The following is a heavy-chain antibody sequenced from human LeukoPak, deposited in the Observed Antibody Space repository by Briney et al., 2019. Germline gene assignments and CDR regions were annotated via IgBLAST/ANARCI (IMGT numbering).Heavy chain of an antibody. D-gene: IGHD6-6*01. V-gene: IGHV1-46*01. CDR2: INPSGGST. J-gene: IGHJ6*03. CDR3: AREGRVAARPDYYYYYMDV. CDR1: GYTFTSYG. Sequence: ASVKVSCKASGYTFTSYGISWVRQAPGQGLEWMGIINPSGGSTSYAQKFQGRVTMTRDMSTSTVYMELSSLRSEDTAVYYCAREGRVAARPDYYYYYMDVWGKGTTVTVSS.